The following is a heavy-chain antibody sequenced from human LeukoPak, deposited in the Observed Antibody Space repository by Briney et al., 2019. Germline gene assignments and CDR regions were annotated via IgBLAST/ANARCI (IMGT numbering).Heavy chain of an antibody. J-gene: IGHJ6*03. Sequence: SGGSLRLSCAASTFTFSTYAMSWVRQAPGKGLEWVSAISGSGGSTYYADSVKGRFTISRDNSKNTLYLQMNSLRAEDTAVYYCAKGIHDYGGNSVYYYYMDVWGKGTTVTVSS. CDR2: ISGSGGST. V-gene: IGHV3-23*01. CDR1: TFTFSTYA. CDR3: AKGIHDYGGNSVYYYYMDV. D-gene: IGHD4-23*01.